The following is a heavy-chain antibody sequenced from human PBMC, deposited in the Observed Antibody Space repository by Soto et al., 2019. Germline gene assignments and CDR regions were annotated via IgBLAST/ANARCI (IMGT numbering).Heavy chain of an antibody. CDR2: INNAGTT. CDR1: GFDASVNF. V-gene: IGHV3-66*01. Sequence: GGSLRLSCAASGFDASVNFMTWVRQAPGKGLEWVSAINNAGTTFYAASVKGRFTISRDDSKSIAYLQMNSLKTEDTAVYYCNRARAGVPAAMDYYYYYGMDVWGQGTTVTVSS. CDR3: NRARAGVPAAMDYYYYYGMDV. J-gene: IGHJ6*02. D-gene: IGHD2-2*01.